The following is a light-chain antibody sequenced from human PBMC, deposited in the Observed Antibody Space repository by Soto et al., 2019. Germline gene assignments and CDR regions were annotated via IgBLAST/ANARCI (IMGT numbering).Light chain of an antibody. CDR2: GAS. CDR1: QSVSSSY. CDR3: QQYGSLRT. Sequence: EIVLTQSPGTLSLSPGERATLSCRASQSVSSSYLAWYQQKPGQAPRLLIYGASSRATGIPARFSGSGSGTDFTLTISRLEPEDFAVYYCQQYGSLRTFGQGTKVEIK. J-gene: IGKJ1*01. V-gene: IGKV3-20*01.